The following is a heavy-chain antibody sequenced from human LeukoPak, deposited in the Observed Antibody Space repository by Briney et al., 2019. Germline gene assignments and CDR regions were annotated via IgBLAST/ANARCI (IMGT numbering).Heavy chain of an antibody. CDR1: GGTFSSYA. Sequence: ASVKVSCKASGGTFSSYAISWVRQAPGQGLEWMGGIIPIFGTANYAQKFQGRVTITADESTSTAYMELSSLRSEDTAVYYCARDMGSYGDYHYYGMDVWGQGTTVTVSS. J-gene: IGHJ6*02. CDR2: IIPIFGTA. D-gene: IGHD1-26*01. CDR3: ARDMGSYGDYHYYGMDV. V-gene: IGHV1-69*13.